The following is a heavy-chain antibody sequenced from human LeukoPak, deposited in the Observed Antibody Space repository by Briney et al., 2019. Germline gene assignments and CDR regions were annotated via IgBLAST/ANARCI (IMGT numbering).Heavy chain of an antibody. Sequence: GESPKISCKGSGYSFTSYWIGWVRQMPGKGLEWMGIIYPGDSDTRYSPSFQGQVTISADKSISTAYLQWSSLKASDTAMYFCARAYYYDTSGYPSAEYFQLWGQGTLVTVSS. D-gene: IGHD3-22*01. V-gene: IGHV5-51*01. CDR3: ARAYYYDTSGYPSAEYFQL. CDR1: GYSFTSYW. CDR2: IYPGDSDT. J-gene: IGHJ1*01.